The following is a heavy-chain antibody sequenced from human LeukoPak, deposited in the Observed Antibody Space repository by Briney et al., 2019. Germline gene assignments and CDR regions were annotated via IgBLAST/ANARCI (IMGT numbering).Heavy chain of an antibody. Sequence: SETLSLTCAVYGGSFSGYYWSWIRQPPGKGLEWIGEINHSGSTNYNPSLKSRGTISVDTSKNQFSLKLSSVTAADTAVYYCARQFAGQTTVTTSFDYWGQGTLVTVSS. CDR3: ARQFAGQTTVTTSFDY. V-gene: IGHV4-34*01. CDR1: GGSFSGYY. CDR2: INHSGST. J-gene: IGHJ4*02. D-gene: IGHD4-17*01.